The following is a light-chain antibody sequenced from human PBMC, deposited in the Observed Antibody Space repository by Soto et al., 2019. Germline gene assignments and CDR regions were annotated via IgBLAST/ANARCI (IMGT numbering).Light chain of an antibody. CDR1: SSNIGGNS. V-gene: IGLV1-51*01. CDR3: AAWDDSLNGVV. Sequence: QAVVTQPPSVSAAPGQKVTISCSGSSSNIGGNSVSWYQQLPGTAPKLLIYDDNKRPSGIPDRFSGSKSGTSASLAISGLQSEDEADYYCAAWDDSLNGVVFGGGTKLTVL. J-gene: IGLJ2*01. CDR2: DDN.